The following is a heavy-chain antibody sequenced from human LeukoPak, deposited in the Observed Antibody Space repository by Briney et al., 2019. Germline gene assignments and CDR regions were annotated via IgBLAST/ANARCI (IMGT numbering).Heavy chain of an antibody. D-gene: IGHD6-13*01. Sequence: GGSLTLSCAGSGSTFRSYWMHWVRQAPGKGLVWVSRINGDGRRTSNADTVNDRFTISRDNAKNTLYLQMNSLRAEDTAVYYCARDSSVYSSSWYWVDWGQGTLVTVSS. CDR3: ARDSSVYSSSWYWVD. J-gene: IGHJ4*02. CDR1: GSTFRSYW. V-gene: IGHV3-74*01. CDR2: INGDGRRT.